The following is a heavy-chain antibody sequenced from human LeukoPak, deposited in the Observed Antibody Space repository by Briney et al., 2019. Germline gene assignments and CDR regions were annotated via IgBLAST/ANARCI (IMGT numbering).Heavy chain of an antibody. J-gene: IGHJ2*01. V-gene: IGHV1-69*05. CDR1: GGTFSSYA. CDR2: IIPIFGTA. Sequence: GASVKVSCKASGGTFSSYAISWVRQAPGQGLEWMGGIIPIFGTANYEQKFQGRVTITTDESTSTAYMELSSLRSEDTAVYYCATRTSSSWYIHDWYFDLWGRGTLVTVSS. CDR3: ATRTSSSWYIHDWYFDL. D-gene: IGHD6-13*01.